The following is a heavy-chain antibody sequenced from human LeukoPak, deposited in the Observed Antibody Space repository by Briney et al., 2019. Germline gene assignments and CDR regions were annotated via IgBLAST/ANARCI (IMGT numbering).Heavy chain of an antibody. CDR2: IYYSGST. CDR1: GGSISSGGCH. J-gene: IGHJ4*02. CDR3: ARARSSWYPYFDY. V-gene: IGHV4-31*03. D-gene: IGHD6-13*01. Sequence: PSETLSLTCTVSGGSISSGGCHWSWIRQHPGKGLEWIGYIYYSGSTYYNPSLKSRVTISVDTSKNQFSLKLSSVTAADTAVYYCARARSSWYPYFDYWGQGTLVTVSS.